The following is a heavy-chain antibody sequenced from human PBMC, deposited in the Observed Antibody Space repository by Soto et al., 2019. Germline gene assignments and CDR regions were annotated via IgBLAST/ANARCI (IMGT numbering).Heavy chain of an antibody. D-gene: IGHD2-21*02. CDR2: VNPSGGHT. J-gene: IGHJ4*02. V-gene: IGHV1-46*01. Sequence: ASVKVSCKASGDTFTYYYIHWVRQAPGQGLEWMGTVNPSGGHTTYAQHFLGRMTMTRDTSTSTLYMELTSLTSEDTAVYYCARGGHVVVVTAALDYWGQGTLVTVS. CDR1: GDTFTYYY. CDR3: ARGGHVVVVTAALDY.